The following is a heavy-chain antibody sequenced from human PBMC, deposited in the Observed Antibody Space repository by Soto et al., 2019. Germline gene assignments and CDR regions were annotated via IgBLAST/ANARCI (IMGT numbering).Heavy chain of an antibody. CDR1: GGSISSGGYS. D-gene: IGHD1-1*01. Sequence: PSETLSLTCAVSGGSISSGGYSRSWIRQPPGKGLEWIGYIYHSGSTYYNPSLKSRVTISVDRSKNQFSLKLSSLISDDTAVYFCAADRRPTDHHNWVDPWGQGTLVTVSS. J-gene: IGHJ5*02. V-gene: IGHV4-30-2*01. CDR2: IYHSGST. CDR3: AADRRPTDHHNWVDP.